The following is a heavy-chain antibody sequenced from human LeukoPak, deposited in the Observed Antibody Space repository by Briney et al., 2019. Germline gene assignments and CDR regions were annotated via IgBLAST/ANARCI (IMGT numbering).Heavy chain of an antibody. V-gene: IGHV3-48*01. CDR1: GFTFSSYS. CDR3: AREGRVLWFGELSYYYYMDV. Sequence: PGGSLRLSCAVSGFTFSSYSMNWVRQAPGEGLEWVSYISSSSSNIYYADSVKGRFTISRNNAKNSLYLQMNSLRAEDTAVYYCAREGRVLWFGELSYYYYMDVWGKGITVTVSS. CDR2: ISSSSSNI. D-gene: IGHD3-10*01. J-gene: IGHJ6*03.